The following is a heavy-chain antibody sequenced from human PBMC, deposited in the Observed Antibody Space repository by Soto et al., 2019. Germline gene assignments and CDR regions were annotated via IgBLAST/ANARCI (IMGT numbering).Heavy chain of an antibody. Sequence: LRLSCAASGFTFSGYAMSWVRQAPGEGLEWVSAISGSGGSTYYADSVKGRFTISRDNSKNTLYLQMNSLRAEDTAVYYCAAHSSSWYQNYFDYWGQGTLVTVSS. CDR1: GFTFSGYA. CDR3: AAHSSSWYQNYFDY. J-gene: IGHJ4*02. D-gene: IGHD6-13*01. CDR2: ISGSGGST. V-gene: IGHV3-23*01.